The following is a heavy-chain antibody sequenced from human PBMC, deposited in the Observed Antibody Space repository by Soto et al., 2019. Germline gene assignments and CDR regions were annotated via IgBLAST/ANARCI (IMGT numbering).Heavy chain of an antibody. V-gene: IGHV1-2*02. CDR3: ARVLAYSSSSIRLNAFDI. CDR1: GYTFTDYY. CDR2: INLNSGGT. Sequence: ASVKVSCKASGYTFTDYYMHWVRQAPGQGREWMGWINLNSGGTNYAQKFQGRVTMTRDTSISTAYMELSRLRSDDTAVYYCARVLAYSSSSIRLNAFDIWGQGTMVT. D-gene: IGHD6-6*01. J-gene: IGHJ3*02.